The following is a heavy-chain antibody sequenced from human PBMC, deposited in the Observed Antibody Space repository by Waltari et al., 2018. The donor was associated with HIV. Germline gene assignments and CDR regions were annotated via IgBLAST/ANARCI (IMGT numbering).Heavy chain of an antibody. CDR3: AGEDDRGDFP. V-gene: IGHV3-23*01. Sequence: ELYLLESGGGLVQPGGSLRVSCGGSGFTFKNYVVSWVRQAPGKGLEWISSVSESGDSTYYADSVEGRFTISRDNSKNMLYLQMNGLRVEDTAVYYCAGEDDRGDFPWGQGTLVTVSA. J-gene: IGHJ5*02. D-gene: IGHD2-21*01. CDR2: VSESGDST. CDR1: GFTFKNYV.